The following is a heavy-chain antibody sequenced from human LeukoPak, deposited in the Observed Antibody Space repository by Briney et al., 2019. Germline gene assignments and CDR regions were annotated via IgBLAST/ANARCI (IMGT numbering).Heavy chain of an antibody. Sequence: GGSLRLSCAASGFTFSSYWMSWVRQAPGKGLEWVANIKQDGSEKYYVDSVKGRFTISRDNAKNSLYLQMNSLRAEDTAVYYCARGRTVAGTKGMDVWGQGTTVTVSS. CDR1: GFTFSSYW. J-gene: IGHJ6*02. CDR2: IKQDGSEK. V-gene: IGHV3-7*01. CDR3: ARGRTVAGTKGMDV. D-gene: IGHD6-19*01.